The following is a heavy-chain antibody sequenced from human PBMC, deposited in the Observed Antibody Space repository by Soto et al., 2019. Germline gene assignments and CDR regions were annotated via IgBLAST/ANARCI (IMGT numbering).Heavy chain of an antibody. CDR2: ISGHNGNT. J-gene: IGHJ6*02. D-gene: IGHD3-9*01. CDR3: VGDGRLDPIYYDFGLDV. V-gene: IGHV1-18*04. CDR1: GYTFCNDC. Sequence: QVQLVQSGCEVKKPGASVRVSCENSGYTFCNDCINWVRQAPGQGLEWVGWISGHNGNTKYPQKFRGRVTLTTDTSTSTAQKELRSMAYDDTAVYYSVGDGRLDPIYYDFGLDVWGQGTMVTVSS.